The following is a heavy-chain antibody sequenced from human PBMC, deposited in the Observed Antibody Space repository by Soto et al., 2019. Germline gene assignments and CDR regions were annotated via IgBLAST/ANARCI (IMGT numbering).Heavy chain of an antibody. Sequence: ASVKVSCKASGYTFTSYGISWVRQAPGQGLEWMGWISAYNGNTNYAQKLQGRVTMTTDTSTSTAYMELRSLRSDDTAVYYCARDSADVWVLLKSFYYYYGMDVWGQGTTVTVSS. D-gene: IGHD1-26*01. V-gene: IGHV1-18*04. CDR3: ARDSADVWVLLKSFYYYYGMDV. CDR1: GYTFTSYG. J-gene: IGHJ6*02. CDR2: ISAYNGNT.